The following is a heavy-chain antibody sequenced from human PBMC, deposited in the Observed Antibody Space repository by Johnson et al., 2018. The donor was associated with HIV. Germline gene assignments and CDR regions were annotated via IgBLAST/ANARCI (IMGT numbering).Heavy chain of an antibody. J-gene: IGHJ3*02. Sequence: QVQLVESGGGLIQPGGSLRLSCAASGFTFSSYAMHWVRQAPGKGLEWVAVISYDGSNKYYADSVKGRFTISRDNSKNTLYLQMNSRRAEDTGVYSCAKIGAAAGLKDAFDIWGQGTMVTVSS. CDR1: GFTFSSYA. V-gene: IGHV3-30-3*01. CDR2: ISYDGSNK. D-gene: IGHD6-13*01. CDR3: AKIGAAAGLKDAFDI.